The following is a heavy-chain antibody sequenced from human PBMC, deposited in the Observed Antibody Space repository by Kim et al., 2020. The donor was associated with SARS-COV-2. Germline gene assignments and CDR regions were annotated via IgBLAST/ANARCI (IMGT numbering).Heavy chain of an antibody. J-gene: IGHJ3*02. CDR2: ISWNSGSI. Sequence: GGSLRLSCAASGFTFDDYAMHWVRQAPGKGLEWVSGISWNSGSIGYADSVKGRFTISRDNAKNSLYLQMNSLRAEDTALYYCAKDILDAFDIWGQGTMVTVSS. V-gene: IGHV3-9*01. CDR1: GFTFDDYA. CDR3: AKDILDAFDI. D-gene: IGHD2-8*02.